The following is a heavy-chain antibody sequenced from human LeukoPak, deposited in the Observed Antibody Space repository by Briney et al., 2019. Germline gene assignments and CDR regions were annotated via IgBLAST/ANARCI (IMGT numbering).Heavy chain of an antibody. CDR2: ISGSSSYI. Sequence: PGGSLRLSCAASGFIFSSYNMNWVRQAPGKGLEWVSSISGSSSYIYYADSVKGRSTISRDNAKKSLYLQMNSLRADDTAVYFCAGDSSSSFAFDIWGQGTMVTVSS. J-gene: IGHJ3*02. CDR1: GFIFSSYN. D-gene: IGHD6-6*01. CDR3: AGDSSSSFAFDI. V-gene: IGHV3-21*01.